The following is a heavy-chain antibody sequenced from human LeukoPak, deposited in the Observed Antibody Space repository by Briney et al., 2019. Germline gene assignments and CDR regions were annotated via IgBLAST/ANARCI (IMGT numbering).Heavy chain of an antibody. D-gene: IGHD3-10*02. CDR3: AELGITMIGGV. CDR1: GFTFSSYS. V-gene: IGHV3-48*01. Sequence: GGSLRLSCAASGFTFSSYSMNWVRQAPGKGLEWVSYISSSDSTIYYAESVKGRFTISRDNAKNSLYLQMNSLRAEDTAVYYCAELGITMIGGVWGKGTTVTISS. J-gene: IGHJ6*04. CDR2: ISSSDSTI.